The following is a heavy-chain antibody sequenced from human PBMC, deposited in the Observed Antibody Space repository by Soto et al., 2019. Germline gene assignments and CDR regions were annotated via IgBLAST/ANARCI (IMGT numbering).Heavy chain of an antibody. Sequence: QVQLQESGPGLVKPSETLSLSCTVSNGSISNYYGSWIRQPPGKGMEWIGYVNHSWGSFYNPSLQSRDAKPLDTSTCPFPLTLASVTATDTAEYYCERQGFGALHGLVDVWGQGITVTVSS. CDR2: VNHSWGS. D-gene: IGHD3-10*01. CDR1: NGSISNYY. CDR3: ERQGFGALHGLVDV. J-gene: IGHJ6*02. V-gene: IGHV4-59*08.